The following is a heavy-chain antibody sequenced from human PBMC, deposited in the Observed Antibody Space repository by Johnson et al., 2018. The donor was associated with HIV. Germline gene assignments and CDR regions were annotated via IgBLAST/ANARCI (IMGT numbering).Heavy chain of an antibody. CDR1: GFTFSSYA. D-gene: IGHD1-14*01. CDR3: ALTRGGAFDI. Sequence: QVQLVESGGGVVQPGRSLRLSCAASGFTFSSYAMHWVLQAPGKGLEWVAVISSDGSNKYYEDSVTDRFTISRDKAKKSLFLQMNSLRAEDPAVYYCALTRGGAFDIWGQGTMVIVSS. V-gene: IGHV3-30-3*02. CDR2: ISSDGSNK. J-gene: IGHJ3*02.